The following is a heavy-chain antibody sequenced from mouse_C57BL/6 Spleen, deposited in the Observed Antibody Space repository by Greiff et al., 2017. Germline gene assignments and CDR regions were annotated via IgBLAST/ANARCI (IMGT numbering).Heavy chain of an antibody. CDR2: IYPGSGST. CDR1: GYTFTSYW. V-gene: IGHV1-55*01. CDR3: AREYYGYDEKKFWFAY. D-gene: IGHD2-2*01. Sequence: QVQLQQPGAELVKPGASVKMSCKASGYTFTSYWITWVKQRPGQGLEWIGDIYPGSGSTNYNEKFKSKATLTVDTSSSTAYMQLSSLTSEDSAVYYCAREYYGYDEKKFWFAYWGQGTLVTVSA. J-gene: IGHJ3*01.